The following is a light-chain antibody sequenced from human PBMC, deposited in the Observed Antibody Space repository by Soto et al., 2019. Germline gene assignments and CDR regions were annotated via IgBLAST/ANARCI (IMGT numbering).Light chain of an antibody. CDR1: QSVNQK. CDR2: VAS. CDR3: QQCNNCPHT. V-gene: IGKV3-15*01. J-gene: IGKJ2*01. Sequence: EIVLTQSPATLSVSPGERATISCRASQSVNQKLGWYQQKPGQAPRLLIYVASYRATGIPARFSGSGSGTEYTLTISNLQAEDFAVYYCQQCNNCPHTFGQGTRLEIK.